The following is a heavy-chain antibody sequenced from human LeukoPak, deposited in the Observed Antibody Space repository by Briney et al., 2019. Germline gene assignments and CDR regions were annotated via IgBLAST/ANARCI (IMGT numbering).Heavy chain of an antibody. Sequence: PGGSLRLSCAASGFTFSNYWMGWVRQAPGKGLEWVANIKQDGSEKYYVDSVKGRFTISRDNTKSSLYLQMNSLRDEDTAVYSCATNSNWNFGKWGQGTLVTVSS. CDR1: GFTFSNYW. CDR2: IKQDGSEK. V-gene: IGHV3-7*01. D-gene: IGHD1-7*01. J-gene: IGHJ4*02. CDR3: ATNSNWNFGK.